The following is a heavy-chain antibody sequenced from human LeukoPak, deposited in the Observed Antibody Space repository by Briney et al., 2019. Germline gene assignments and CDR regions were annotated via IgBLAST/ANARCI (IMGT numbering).Heavy chain of an antibody. CDR2: ISSSGSTI. CDR3: ARYYYGSGSPFDY. J-gene: IGHJ4*02. Sequence: GGSLRLSCAASGFTFSSYEMNWVRQAPGMGLEWVSYISSSGSTIYYADPVKGRFTISRDNAKNSLYLQMNSLRAEDTAVYYCARYYYGSGSPFDYWGQGTLVTVSS. CDR1: GFTFSSYE. V-gene: IGHV3-48*03. D-gene: IGHD3-10*01.